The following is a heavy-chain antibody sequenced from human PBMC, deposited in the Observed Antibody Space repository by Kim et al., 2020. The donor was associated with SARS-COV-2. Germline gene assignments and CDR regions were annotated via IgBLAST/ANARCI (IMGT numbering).Heavy chain of an antibody. J-gene: IGHJ4*02. CDR3: ARHGNGYSSGWGQMFDY. V-gene: IGHV4-39*01. D-gene: IGHD6-19*01. Sequence: LKSRVTISRDTSKNQFSLKLSSVTATDTAVYYCARHGNGYSSGWGQMFDYWGQGILVTVSS.